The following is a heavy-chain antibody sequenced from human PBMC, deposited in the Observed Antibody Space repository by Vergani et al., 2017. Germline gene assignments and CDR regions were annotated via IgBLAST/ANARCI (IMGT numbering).Heavy chain of an antibody. CDR2: IRNKGFDGAT. CDR3: AREHWLPIDYFDY. Sequence: EVRLVQSGGGLVQPGRSLRLSCTGSGFTFGDYSVTWLRQAPGKGLEWLGYIRNKGFDGATQYAPSLKGRFTISRDNAKNSLYLQMNSLRSDDTAVYYCAREHWLPIDYFDYWGQGTLVTVSS. J-gene: IGHJ4*02. V-gene: IGHV3-49*03. D-gene: IGHD6-19*01. CDR1: GFTFGDYS.